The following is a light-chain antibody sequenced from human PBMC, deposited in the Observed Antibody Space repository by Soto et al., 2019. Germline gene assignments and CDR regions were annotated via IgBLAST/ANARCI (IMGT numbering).Light chain of an antibody. Sequence: QSVLTQPPSVSGAPGQRVTISCTGSSSNIGAGYEVHWYQQLPGTAPKLLIYGNSNRPSGVPDRFSGSKSGTSASLAITGLQAEDEADYYCQSYDRSRSGYVFGTGTKLTV. V-gene: IGLV1-40*01. CDR1: SSNIGAGYE. J-gene: IGLJ1*01. CDR3: QSYDRSRSGYV. CDR2: GNS.